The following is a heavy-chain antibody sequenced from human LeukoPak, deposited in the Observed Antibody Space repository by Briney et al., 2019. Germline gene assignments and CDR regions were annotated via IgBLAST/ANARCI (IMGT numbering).Heavy chain of an antibody. CDR1: GGSISSGGYY. D-gene: IGHD6-6*01. CDR2: IYYSGST. CDR3: ARWKAARPYYYYGMDV. J-gene: IGHJ6*02. Sequence: PSETLSLTCTVSGGSISSGGYYWSWIRQHPGKGLEWIGYIYYSGSTYYNPSLKSRVTISVDTSKNQFSLKLSSVTAADTAVYYCARWKAARPYYYYGMDVWGQGTTVTVSS. V-gene: IGHV4-31*03.